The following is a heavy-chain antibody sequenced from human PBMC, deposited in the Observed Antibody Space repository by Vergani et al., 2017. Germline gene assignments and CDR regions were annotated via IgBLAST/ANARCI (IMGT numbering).Heavy chain of an antibody. Sequence: QVQLQESGPGLVKPSQTLSLTCTVSGGSISSGSYYWSWIRQPAGKGLEWIGRIYTSGSTNYNPSLKSRVTMSVDTSKNQFSLKLSSVTAADTAVYYCARTPSIAAQLTQDYWGQGTLVTVSS. CDR3: ARTPSIAAQLTQDY. D-gene: IGHD6-6*01. CDR2: IYTSGST. V-gene: IGHV4-61*02. CDR1: GGSISSGSYY. J-gene: IGHJ4*02.